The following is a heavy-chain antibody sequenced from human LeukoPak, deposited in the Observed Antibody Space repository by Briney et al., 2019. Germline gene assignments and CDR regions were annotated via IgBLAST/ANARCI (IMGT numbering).Heavy chain of an antibody. CDR1: GFPFSSYG. V-gene: IGHV3-23*01. J-gene: IGHJ4*02. CDR3: AKTNGYYSD. Sequence: GESLRLSCAASGFPFSSYGMNWVRQAPGKGLEWVSGISGSGGTTYYADSVKGRFTISRDNSKNSLSLQVSSLRAEDTAVYYCAKTNGYYSDWGQGTLVTVSS. CDR2: ISGSGGTT. D-gene: IGHD3-22*01.